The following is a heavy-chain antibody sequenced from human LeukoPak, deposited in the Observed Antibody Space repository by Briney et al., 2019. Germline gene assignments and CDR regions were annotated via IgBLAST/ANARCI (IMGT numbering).Heavy chain of an antibody. CDR2: LSYDGDNK. Sequence: GGSLRLSCAASGFTFSKYGMYWVRQAPGKGLQWVSTLSYDGDNKYYVDSVKGRFTISRDNSKNTLYLQMNSLSAEDTAVYYCARAGGQLLHGFGYFEYWGQGTLVTVSS. V-gene: IGHV3-30*19. J-gene: IGHJ4*02. D-gene: IGHD6-13*01. CDR1: GFTFSKYG. CDR3: ARAGGQLLHGFGYFEY.